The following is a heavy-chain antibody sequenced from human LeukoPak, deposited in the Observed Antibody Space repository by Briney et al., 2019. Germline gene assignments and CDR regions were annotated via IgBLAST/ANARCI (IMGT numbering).Heavy chain of an antibody. D-gene: IGHD2-21*02. CDR3: ARVTRWAGLDF. CDR1: GGSISSSSDY. Sequence: SETLSLTCTVSGGSISSSSDYWGWIRQPPGKGLEWIGYIYYSGSTYYNPSLKSRLTISVDTSENQFSLHLTSVTAADTAVYFCARVTRWAGLDFWGQGTLVTVSS. V-gene: IGHV4-30-4*08. CDR2: IYYSGST. J-gene: IGHJ4*02.